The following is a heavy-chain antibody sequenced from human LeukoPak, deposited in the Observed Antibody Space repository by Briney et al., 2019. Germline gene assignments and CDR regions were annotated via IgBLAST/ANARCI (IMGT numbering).Heavy chain of an antibody. CDR1: GGSISSYY. CDR3: AGDLGGYSGYNPGVFDY. CDR2: IYYSGST. Sequence: SETLSLTCTVSGGSISSYYWSWIRQPPGKGLEWIGYIYYSGSTNYNPSLKSRVTISVDTSKNQFSLKLSSVTAADTAVYYCAGDLGGYSGYNPGVFDYWGQGTLVTVSS. J-gene: IGHJ4*02. V-gene: IGHV4-59*01. D-gene: IGHD5-12*01.